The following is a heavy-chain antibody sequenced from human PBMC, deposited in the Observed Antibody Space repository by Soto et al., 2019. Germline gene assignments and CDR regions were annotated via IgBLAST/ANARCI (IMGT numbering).Heavy chain of an antibody. CDR2: IYYSGST. V-gene: IGHV4-59*01. J-gene: IGHJ4*02. CDR1: GGSISSYY. CDR3: XXXXXXXXXX. Sequence: QVQLQESGPGLVKPSETLSLTCTVSGGSISSYYWSWIRQPPGKGLEWIGYIYYSGSTNYNPSLKSRVTXSVXXXKXXXXXXXXXXXXXXXXXXXXXXXXXXXXXXWGQGTLVTVSS.